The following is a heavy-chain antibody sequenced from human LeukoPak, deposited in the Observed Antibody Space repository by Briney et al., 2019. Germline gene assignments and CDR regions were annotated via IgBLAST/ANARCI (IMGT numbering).Heavy chain of an antibody. Sequence: GGSLRPSCAASGFTFSSYSMNWVRQAPGKGLEWVSSISSSSSYIYYADSVKGRFTISRDNAKNSLYLQMNSLRAEDTAVYYCAKIYGTYYFDYWGQGTLVTVSS. J-gene: IGHJ4*02. D-gene: IGHD4-17*01. CDR1: GFTFSSYS. CDR3: AKIYGTYYFDY. V-gene: IGHV3-21*04. CDR2: ISSSSSYI.